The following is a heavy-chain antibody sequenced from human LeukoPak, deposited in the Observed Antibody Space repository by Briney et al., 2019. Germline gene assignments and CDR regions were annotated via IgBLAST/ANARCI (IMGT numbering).Heavy chain of an antibody. V-gene: IGHV1-18*04. CDR2: ISGYNGNT. J-gene: IGHJ2*01. CDR1: GYTFINYG. D-gene: IGHD5-12*01. Sequence: ASVKVSCKASGYTFINYGFTWVRQAPGQGLEWMGWISGYNGNTNYLQKFQGRVTMTTDTSTNTVHMELRCLSSDDTAVYYCARVSTNSRVGGYDPQWYFDLWGRGTLVTVSS. CDR3: ARVSTNSRVGGYDPQWYFDL.